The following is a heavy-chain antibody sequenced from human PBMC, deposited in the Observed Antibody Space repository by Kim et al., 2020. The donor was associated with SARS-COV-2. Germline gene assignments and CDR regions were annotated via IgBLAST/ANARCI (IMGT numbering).Heavy chain of an antibody. CDR2: ISYDGSNK. J-gene: IGHJ4*02. Sequence: GGSLRLSCAASGFTFSSYGMHWIRQAPGKGLEWVAVISYDGSNKYYADSVKGRFTISRDNSKNTLYLQMNSLRAEDTAVYYCAKALGRPFDYWGQGTLVTVSS. CDR1: GFTFSSYG. V-gene: IGHV3-30*18. D-gene: IGHD2-15*01. CDR3: AKALGRPFDY.